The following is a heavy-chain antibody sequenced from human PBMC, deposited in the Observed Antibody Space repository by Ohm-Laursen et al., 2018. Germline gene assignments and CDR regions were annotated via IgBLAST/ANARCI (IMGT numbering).Heavy chain of an antibody. CDR2: IKQDRSEK. CDR3: ARGSGSYSRLGVDS. CDR1: GFTFSDYW. Sequence: SLRLSCAASGFTFSDYWMSWVRQAPGKGLEWVANIKQDRSEKNYVDSVKGRFTISRDNAKNSVYLQMDSLRAEDTAVYYCARGSGSYSRLGVDSWGQGTLVTVSS. J-gene: IGHJ4*02. D-gene: IGHD1-26*01. V-gene: IGHV3-7*01.